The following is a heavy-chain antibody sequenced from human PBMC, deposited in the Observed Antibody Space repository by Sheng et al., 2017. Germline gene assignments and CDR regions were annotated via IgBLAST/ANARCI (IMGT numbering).Heavy chain of an antibody. D-gene: IGHD3-3*01. CDR1: GYSISSGYY. Sequence: QVQLQESGPGLVKPSETLSLTCAVSGYSISSGYYWGWIRQPPGKGLEWIGSIYHSGSTYYNPSLKSRVTISVDTSKNQFSLKLSSVTAADTAVYYCARSIPRVVTHYYYYYYGMDVWGQGTTVTVSS. CDR2: IYHSGST. J-gene: IGHJ6*02. CDR3: ARSIPRVVTHYYYYYYGMDV. V-gene: IGHV4-38-2*01.